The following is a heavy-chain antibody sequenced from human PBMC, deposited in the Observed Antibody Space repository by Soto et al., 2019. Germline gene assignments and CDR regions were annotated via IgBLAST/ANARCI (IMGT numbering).Heavy chain of an antibody. Sequence: QVQLVQSGAEVKKPGASVKVSCKASGYTFTSYYMHWVRQAPGQGLEWMGIINPSGGSTSYAQKYQGRVTMTXXXSTXXXXXXXXXXXXXXXAVYYCLIGDYSLDPWGQGTLVTVSS. V-gene: IGHV1-46*01. CDR3: LIGDYSLDP. J-gene: IGHJ5*02. CDR1: GYTFTSYY. CDR2: INPSGGST. D-gene: IGHD4-17*01.